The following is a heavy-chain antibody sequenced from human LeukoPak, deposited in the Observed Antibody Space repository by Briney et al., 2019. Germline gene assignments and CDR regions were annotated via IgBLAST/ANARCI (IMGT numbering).Heavy chain of an antibody. V-gene: IGHV3-66*01. J-gene: IGHJ6*02. D-gene: IGHD5-12*01. Sequence: GGSLTLSCAASGFTVISNYMSWVRQAPGKELEWVSVIYSGGSTYYAESVKGRCTISRDNSKNTLYLQMNRVRAEDTAVYYCARDLATGYGMDVWGQGTTVTVSS. CDR2: IYSGGST. CDR3: ARDLATGYGMDV. CDR1: GFTVISNY.